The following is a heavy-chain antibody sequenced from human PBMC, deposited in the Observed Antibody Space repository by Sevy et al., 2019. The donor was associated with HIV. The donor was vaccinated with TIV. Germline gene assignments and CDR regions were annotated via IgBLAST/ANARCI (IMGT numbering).Heavy chain of an antibody. D-gene: IGHD6-19*01. CDR3: ARGRSAVATYYTWSTVAGYYFDY. CDR2: IHYSGST. V-gene: IGHV4-31*03. CDR1: GDSISSGANY. J-gene: IGHJ4*02. Sequence: SETLSLTCTVSGDSISSGANYWGWIRQHPVKGLEWIGYIHYSGSTYDNPSLKSRITMSVDTSKDHFSLKLRSVTAADTAVYYCARGRSAVATYYTWSTVAGYYFDYWGQGTLVTVSS.